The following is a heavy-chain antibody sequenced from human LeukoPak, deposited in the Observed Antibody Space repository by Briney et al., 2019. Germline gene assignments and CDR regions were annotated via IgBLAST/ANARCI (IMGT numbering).Heavy chain of an antibody. V-gene: IGHV3-74*01. J-gene: IGHJ4*02. Sequence: GGSLRLSCAASGFTFSSYGMHWVRQAPGKGLVWVSHINSDGSWTSYADSVKGRFTISKDNAKNTVYLQMNNLRAEDTAVYYCVSFYETYWGRGTLVTVSS. CDR2: INSDGSWT. CDR1: GFTFSSYG. D-gene: IGHD2/OR15-2a*01. CDR3: VSFYETY.